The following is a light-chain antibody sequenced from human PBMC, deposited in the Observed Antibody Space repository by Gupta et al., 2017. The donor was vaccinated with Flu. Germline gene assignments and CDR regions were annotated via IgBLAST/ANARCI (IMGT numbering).Light chain of an antibody. CDR1: QSVLYSSNNKNY. Sequence: LGEMSTINCKPSQSVLYSSNNKNYLAWYQQKPGQPPKLLIYWASTRESGVPDRFSGSGSGTDFTLTISSLQAEDVAVYYCQQYDSTPQTFGQGTKVEIK. CDR3: QQYDSTPQT. CDR2: WAS. V-gene: IGKV4-1*01. J-gene: IGKJ1*01.